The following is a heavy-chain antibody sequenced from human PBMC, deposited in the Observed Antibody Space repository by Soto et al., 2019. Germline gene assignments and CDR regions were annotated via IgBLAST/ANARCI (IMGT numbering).Heavy chain of an antibody. CDR1: GYTFTSYG. V-gene: IGHV1-18*04. D-gene: IGHD3-22*01. Sequence: ASVKVSCKASGYTFTSYGISWVRQAPGQGLEWMGWISAYNGNTNYAQKLQGRVTMTTDTSTSTAYMELRSLRSDDTAVYYCARDPRSGYYFNYYYYGMDVWGQGTTVTVS. CDR2: ISAYNGNT. J-gene: IGHJ6*02. CDR3: ARDPRSGYYFNYYYYGMDV.